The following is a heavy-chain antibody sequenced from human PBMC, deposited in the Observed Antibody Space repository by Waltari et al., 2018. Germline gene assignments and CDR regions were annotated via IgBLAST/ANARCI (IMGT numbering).Heavy chain of an antibody. D-gene: IGHD6-13*01. CDR3: ATQPTGYSSSWPY. CDR1: GGSIRSSRYY. V-gene: IGHV4-39*01. Sequence: QLQLQESGPGLVKPSETLSLTCTVSGGSIRSSRYYWSWIRQPPGKGVEWVGSIYYCGSTVYDASLKSRVTISVDPSKTQFSLKLSSVTAADTAVYYCATQPTGYSSSWPYWGQGTLVTVSS. J-gene: IGHJ4*02. CDR2: IYYCGST.